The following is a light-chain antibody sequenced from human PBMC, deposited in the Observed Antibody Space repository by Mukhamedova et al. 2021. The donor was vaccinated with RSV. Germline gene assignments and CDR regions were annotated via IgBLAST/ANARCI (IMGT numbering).Light chain of an antibody. CDR2: AAS. J-gene: IGKJ3*01. Sequence: WYQRRVHGKIPKLLIYAASTLQSGVPSRFSGSGSGTDFTLTISSLQPEDVATYYCQKYNSAPQGFTFGPGTQVDIK. V-gene: IGKV1-27*01. CDR3: QKYNSAPQGFT.